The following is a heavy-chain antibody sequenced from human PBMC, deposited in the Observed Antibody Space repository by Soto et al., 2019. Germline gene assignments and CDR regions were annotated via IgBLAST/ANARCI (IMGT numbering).Heavy chain of an antibody. V-gene: IGHV6-1*01. CDR1: GDSVSSNIAA. D-gene: IGHD3-10*02. J-gene: IGHJ4*02. CDR2: TYYRSKWYT. CDR3: ARNVGGPRDS. Sequence: SQNLSLTCAVSGDSVSSNIAAWDWIRQSPSRGLEWLGRTYYRSKWYTNYAVSVRSRITINPDTSENQFTLQLISVTPEDTAIYYCARNVGGPRDSWGQGTLVTVSS.